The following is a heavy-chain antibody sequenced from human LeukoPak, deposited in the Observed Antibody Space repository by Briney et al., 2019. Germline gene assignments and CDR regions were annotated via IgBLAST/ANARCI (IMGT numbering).Heavy chain of an antibody. D-gene: IGHD3-22*01. V-gene: IGHV3-9*01. Sequence: GGSLRLSCAASGFTFDDYAMHWVRQAPGKGLEWVSGISWNSGSIGYADSVKGRFTISRDNAKNSLYLQMNSLRAEDTAVYYCARHKSYDSSGYYPYCFDYWGQGTLVTVSS. CDR2: ISWNSGSI. CDR1: GFTFDDYA. J-gene: IGHJ4*02. CDR3: ARHKSYDSSGYYPYCFDY.